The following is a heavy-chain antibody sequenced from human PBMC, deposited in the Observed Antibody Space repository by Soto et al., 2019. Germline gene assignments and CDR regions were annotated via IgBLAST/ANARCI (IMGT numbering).Heavy chain of an antibody. CDR1: GYSFTSYW. CDR2: INPGDSDT. D-gene: IGHD2-8*01. V-gene: IGHV5-51*01. Sequence: EVQLVQSGAEVKKPGESLKISCKGSGYSFTSYWIGWVRQMPGKGLDWMGIINPGDSDTRYSPSFQGQVTISADKSINSSYLQWSSQKDSAPAMYYCARHEPGVVDYWGQGTLVTVS. CDR3: ARHEPGVVDY. J-gene: IGHJ4*02.